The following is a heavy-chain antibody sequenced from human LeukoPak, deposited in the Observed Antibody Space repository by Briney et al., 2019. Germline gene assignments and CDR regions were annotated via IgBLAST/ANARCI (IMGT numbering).Heavy chain of an antibody. V-gene: IGHV3-66*01. Sequence: GGSLRLSCAASGFTVSSNFMSWVRRAPGKGLEWVSVIYTGGSTYYADSVKGRFTISRDNSKNTLNLQMNSLRAEDAAVYYCARGHSSDNWGQGTLVTVSS. CDR2: IYTGGST. CDR3: ARGHSSDN. D-gene: IGHD2-21*01. J-gene: IGHJ4*02. CDR1: GFTVSSNF.